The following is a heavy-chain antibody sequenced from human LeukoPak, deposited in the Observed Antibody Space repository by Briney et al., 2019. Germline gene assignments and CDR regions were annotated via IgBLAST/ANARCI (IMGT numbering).Heavy chain of an antibody. CDR1: GGSFSGYY. J-gene: IGHJ3*02. V-gene: IGHV4-34*01. CDR2: INHSGST. D-gene: IGHD2-2*01. Sequence: SETLSLTCAVYGGSFSGYYWSWIRKPPGKGLEWIGEINHSGSTNYNPSLKSRVTISVDASKNQFSLKLSCVTAADTAVYYCARHRGKVGVPAAIRGAFDIWGQGTMVTVSS. CDR3: ARHRGKVGVPAAIRGAFDI.